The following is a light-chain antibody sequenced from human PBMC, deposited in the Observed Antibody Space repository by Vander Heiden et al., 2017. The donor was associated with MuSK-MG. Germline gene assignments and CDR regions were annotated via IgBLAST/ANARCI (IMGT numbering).Light chain of an antibody. Sequence: EIVLTQSPGTLSLSPGERVTLSCRASQSLTNNYLAWYQQKPGQAPRLLIYGASSRATGIPDRFSGSGSGTDFTLTITRLEPEDFAVYHCQQYATSPRTFGGGTKVEIK. CDR2: GAS. V-gene: IGKV3-20*01. CDR3: QQYATSPRT. J-gene: IGKJ4*01. CDR1: QSLTNNY.